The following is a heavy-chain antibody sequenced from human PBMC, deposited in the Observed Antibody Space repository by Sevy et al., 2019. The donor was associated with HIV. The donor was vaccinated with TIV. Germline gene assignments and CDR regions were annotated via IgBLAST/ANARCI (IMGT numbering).Heavy chain of an antibody. D-gene: IGHD3-22*01. Sequence: SETLSLTCTVSGGSISSGDYYWSWIRQPPGKGLEWIGYIYYSGSTYYNPSLKSRVTISVDTSKNQFSLKLSSVTAADTAVYYCARGTYYYDSSGYFALDYFDYWGHGTLVTVSS. CDR1: GGSISSGDYY. CDR3: ARGTYYYDSSGYFALDYFDY. CDR2: IYYSGST. V-gene: IGHV4-30-4*01. J-gene: IGHJ4*01.